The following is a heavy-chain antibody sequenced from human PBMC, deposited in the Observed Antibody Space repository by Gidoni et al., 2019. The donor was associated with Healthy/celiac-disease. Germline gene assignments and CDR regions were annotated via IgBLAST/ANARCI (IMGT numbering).Heavy chain of an antibody. Sequence: EVQLVESGGCLVQPGGSLRLSCAASGFTFSSDWMSWVRQAPGKGLEWVANIKQDGSEKYYVEAVKGRFTISRDNDKNSLYLQMNSLRAEDTAVYYCARVDYGYDFDIWGQGTMVTVSS. CDR1: GFTFSSDW. J-gene: IGHJ3*02. V-gene: IGHV3-7*03. D-gene: IGHD4-17*01. CDR2: IKQDGSEK. CDR3: ARVDYGYDFDI.